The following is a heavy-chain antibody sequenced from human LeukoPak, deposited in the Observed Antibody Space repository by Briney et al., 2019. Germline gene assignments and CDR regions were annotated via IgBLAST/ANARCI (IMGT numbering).Heavy chain of an antibody. Sequence: PSETLSLTCTVSGGSISSGSYYWSWIRQPAGKGLEWIGRIYTSGSTNYNPSLKSRVTISVDTSKNKFSLKLSSVTAADTAVYYCARDPNIAAPGTISYYFDYWGQGTLVTVSS. CDR1: GGSISSGSYY. D-gene: IGHD6-13*01. J-gene: IGHJ4*02. CDR3: ARDPNIAAPGTISYYFDY. V-gene: IGHV4-61*02. CDR2: IYTSGST.